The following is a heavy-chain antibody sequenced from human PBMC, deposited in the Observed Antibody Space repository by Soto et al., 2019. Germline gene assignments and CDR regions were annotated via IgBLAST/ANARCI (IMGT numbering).Heavy chain of an antibody. D-gene: IGHD6-13*01. CDR3: ARYRIAAAGYFDY. Sequence: PSETLSLTCAVSGGSISSSNWWSWVRQPPGKGLEWIGEIYHSGSTNYNPSLKSRVTISVDKSKNQFSLKLSSVTAADTAVYYYARYRIAAAGYFDYWGQGTLVTVSS. CDR2: IYHSGST. CDR1: GGSISSSNW. V-gene: IGHV4-4*02. J-gene: IGHJ4*02.